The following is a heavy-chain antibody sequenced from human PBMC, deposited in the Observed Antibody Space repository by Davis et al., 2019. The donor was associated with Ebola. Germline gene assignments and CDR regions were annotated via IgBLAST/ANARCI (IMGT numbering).Heavy chain of an antibody. Sequence: ASVKVSCKASGYTFTSYAMNWVRQAPGQGLEWMGWINTNTGNPTYAQGFTGRFVFSLDTSVSTAYLQISSLKAEDTAVYYCARGIYYYDSTGAYFDYWGQGTLVTVSS. CDR1: GYTFTSYA. D-gene: IGHD3-22*01. CDR3: ARGIYYYDSTGAYFDY. J-gene: IGHJ4*02. V-gene: IGHV7-4-1*02. CDR2: INTNTGNP.